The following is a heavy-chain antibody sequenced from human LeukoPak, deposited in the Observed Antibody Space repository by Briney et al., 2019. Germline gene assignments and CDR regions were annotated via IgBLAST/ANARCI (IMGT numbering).Heavy chain of an antibody. J-gene: IGHJ4*02. CDR3: TKNYGSGSFDY. CDR2: ISGSGAGT. D-gene: IGHD3-10*01. CDR1: GFTFSTYA. V-gene: IGHV3-23*01. Sequence: GGSLRLSCAASGFTFSTYAMTWVRQAPGKGLEWVSSISGSGAGTYYADCVKGRFTLSRDNSKSTLYLQMNSLRVEDTAVYYCTKNYGSGSFDYWGQGTLVTVSS.